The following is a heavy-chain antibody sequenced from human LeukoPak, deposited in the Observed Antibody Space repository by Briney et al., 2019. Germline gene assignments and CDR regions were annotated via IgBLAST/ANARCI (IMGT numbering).Heavy chain of an antibody. D-gene: IGHD5-12*01. CDR2: ISWNSGGI. V-gene: IGHV3-9*01. J-gene: IGHJ4*02. Sequence: GGSLRLSCAASGFTFDDYAMHWVRQAPGKGLEWVSGISWNSGGIGYADSVKGRFTISRDNSKNTLYLQMNSLRAEDTAVYYCARGPSGYHNTGGQGTLVTVSS. CDR3: ARGPSGYHNT. CDR1: GFTFDDYA.